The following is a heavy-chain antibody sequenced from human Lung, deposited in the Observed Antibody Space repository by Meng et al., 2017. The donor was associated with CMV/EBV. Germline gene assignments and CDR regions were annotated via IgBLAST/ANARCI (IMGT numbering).Heavy chain of an antibody. CDR2: ISAYSGNT. CDR1: DYTFTDYS. J-gene: IGHJ4*03. CDR3: ASLSMDYYDSSAYHDPRRDFYDMEY. Sequence: ASXXVSXKAPDYTFTDYSFTWVRQAPGQGLEWMGWISAYSGNTKYAQKLQGRVTMTTDTSTSTAYMELRNLRSDDTAVYYCASLSMDYYDSSAYHDPRRDFYDMEYWXPGNXVNGAS. D-gene: IGHD3-22*01. V-gene: IGHV1-18*04.